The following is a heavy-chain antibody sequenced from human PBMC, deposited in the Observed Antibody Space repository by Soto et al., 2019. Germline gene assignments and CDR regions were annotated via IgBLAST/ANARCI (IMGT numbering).Heavy chain of an antibody. D-gene: IGHD3-3*01. Sequence: GASVKVSCKASGYTFTSYDINWVRQATGQGLEWMGWMNPNSGNTGYAQKFRGRVTMTRNTSISTAYMELSSLRSEDTAVYYCARGALYYDFWSGYYGWFDPWGQGTLVAVSS. CDR1: GYTFTSYD. J-gene: IGHJ5*02. CDR2: MNPNSGNT. V-gene: IGHV1-8*01. CDR3: ARGALYYDFWSGYYGWFDP.